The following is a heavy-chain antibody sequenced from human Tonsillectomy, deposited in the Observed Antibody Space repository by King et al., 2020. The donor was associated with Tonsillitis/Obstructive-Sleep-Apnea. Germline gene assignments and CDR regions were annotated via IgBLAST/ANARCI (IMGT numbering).Heavy chain of an antibody. CDR2: IDWDDDK. CDR3: ARDSMDFAIDY. D-gene: IGHD3-3*02. Sequence: VTLKESGPALVKPTQTLTLTCSFSGFSLSTSGMCVSWIRQPPGKALEWLARIDWDDDKYYSTSMKTRLTISKYTSKNQVVLTMTHMDPVDTATYYCARDSMDFAIDYWGQGTLVTVSS. CDR1: GFSLSTSGMC. J-gene: IGHJ4*02. V-gene: IGHV2-70*11.